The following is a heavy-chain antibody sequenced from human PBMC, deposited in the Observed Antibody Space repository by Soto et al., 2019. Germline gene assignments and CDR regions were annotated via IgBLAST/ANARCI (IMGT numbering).Heavy chain of an antibody. CDR3: VKDKLYSNYEHYFDH. CDR2: ISWNRGTI. Sequence: EVQLVESGGGLVQPGRSLRLSCAASGFSFQNYAMHWVRQAPGKGLEWVSGISWNRGTIGYADSVRGRFTTSRDNAKNSLYLQMNSLRPEDTAFYYCVKDKLYSNYEHYFDHWGQGTLVTVSS. CDR1: GFSFQNYA. V-gene: IGHV3-9*01. J-gene: IGHJ4*02. D-gene: IGHD4-4*01.